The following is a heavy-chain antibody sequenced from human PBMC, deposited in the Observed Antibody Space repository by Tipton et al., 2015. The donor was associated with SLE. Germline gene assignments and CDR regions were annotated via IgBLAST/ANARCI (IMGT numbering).Heavy chain of an antibody. CDR3: ARANYYDSSGYPFGY. D-gene: IGHD3-22*01. V-gene: IGHV4-59*08. CDR2: IYYSGSI. CDR1: GGSISSHY. J-gene: IGHJ4*02. Sequence: TLSLTCTVSGGSISSHYWSWIRQPPGKGLEWIGYIYYSGSINYNPSLKSRVTISVDTSKNQFSLKLSSVTAADTAVYYCARANYYDSSGYPFGYWGQGTLVTVSS.